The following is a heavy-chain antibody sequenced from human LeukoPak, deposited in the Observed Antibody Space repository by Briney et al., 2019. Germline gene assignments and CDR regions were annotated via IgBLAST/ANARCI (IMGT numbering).Heavy chain of an antibody. J-gene: IGHJ4*02. CDR1: GFTFSSDA. D-gene: IGHD2-2*01. CDR2: ISGSGGRT. CDR3: AKHVSTSDWFFDY. Sequence: GGSLRLSCAASGFTFSSDALSWVRQAPGKGLEWVSLISGSGGRTDYADSVKGRFTISRDNSKNTLYLQMNSLKAEDTAVYYCAKHVSTSDWFFDYWGQGTLDTVST. V-gene: IGHV3-23*01.